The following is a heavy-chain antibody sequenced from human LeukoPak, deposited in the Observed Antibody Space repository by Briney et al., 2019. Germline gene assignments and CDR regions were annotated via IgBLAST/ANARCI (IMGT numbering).Heavy chain of an antibody. Sequence: PSETLSLTCTVSSDSISTYYWSWIRQPPGKGLEWIGYIYYSGSTKYNPSLKSRVTLSIDTSKNQFSLKLSSVTAADTAVYYCARGGYSGSDALWGQGILVTVSS. J-gene: IGHJ4*02. CDR2: IYYSGST. CDR1: SDSISTYY. CDR3: ARGGYSGSDAL. D-gene: IGHD5-12*01. V-gene: IGHV4-59*01.